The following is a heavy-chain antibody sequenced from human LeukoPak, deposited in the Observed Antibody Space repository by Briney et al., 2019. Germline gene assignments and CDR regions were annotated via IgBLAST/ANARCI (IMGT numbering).Heavy chain of an antibody. CDR2: FYYSVTT. Sequence: SETLSLTCTVSGASITSYYWHWIRQPPGKGLEWIGYFYYSVTTKYNPSLKSRPSISVDTSKNQLSLRLSSVTAADTAVYYCLRIAAAATSWGQGTPVTVSS. CDR1: GASITSYY. D-gene: IGHD6-13*01. CDR3: LRIAAAATS. V-gene: IGHV4-59*01. J-gene: IGHJ5*02.